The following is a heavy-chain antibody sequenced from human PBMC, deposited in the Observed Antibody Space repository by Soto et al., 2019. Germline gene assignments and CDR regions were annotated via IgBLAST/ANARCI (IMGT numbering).Heavy chain of an antibody. Sequence: EVQLLESGGGLVQPGGSLRLSCAASGINFSTYAMSWVRQAPGKGLEWVSTITSLGSTYYPDSVKGRFTISRDSSKNLLYLQMNSLRDEDTAVYYCAKGPLLVVVPLDYWGQGTLVTVSA. CDR2: ITSLGST. CDR1: GINFSTYA. CDR3: AKGPLLVVVPLDY. J-gene: IGHJ4*02. V-gene: IGHV3-23*01. D-gene: IGHD2-15*01.